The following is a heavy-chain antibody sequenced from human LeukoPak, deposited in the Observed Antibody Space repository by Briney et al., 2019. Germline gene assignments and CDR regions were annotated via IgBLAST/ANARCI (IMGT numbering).Heavy chain of an antibody. D-gene: IGHD3-10*01. CDR3: ARDYYGSGSYYDTVGY. CDR2: IRYDGSNK. J-gene: IGHJ4*02. Sequence: GGSLRLSCAASGFTFSSYGMHWVRQAPGKGLEWVASIRYDGSNKYYADSVKGRFTISRDNSKNTLYLQMNSLRAEDTAVYYCARDYYGSGSYYDTVGYWGQGTLVTVSS. V-gene: IGHV3-30*02. CDR1: GFTFSSYG.